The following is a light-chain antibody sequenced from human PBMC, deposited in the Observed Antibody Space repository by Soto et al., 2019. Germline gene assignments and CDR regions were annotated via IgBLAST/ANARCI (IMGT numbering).Light chain of an antibody. CDR1: SSDVGSYNL. CDR3: YSYAGENLYV. J-gene: IGLJ1*01. CDR2: EGT. Sequence: QSVLTQPASVSASPGQSITIPCTGTSSDVGSYNLVSWFQQHPGKVPKLLIYEGTKRPSGLSDRFSGSKPGNTASLTISGLQAEDEADYYCYSYAGENLYVFGTGTKVTVL. V-gene: IGLV2-23*01.